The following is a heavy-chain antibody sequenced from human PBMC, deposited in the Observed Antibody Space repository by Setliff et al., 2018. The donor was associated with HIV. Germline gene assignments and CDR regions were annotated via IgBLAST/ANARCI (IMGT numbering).Heavy chain of an antibody. CDR1: GFTFSSYG. CDR3: AKETGYCSGGSCLGGMDV. V-gene: IGHV3-30*02. Sequence: SLRLSCAASGFTFSSYGMHWVRQAPGKGLEWVAFIRYDGSNKYYADSVKGRFTISRDNSKNTLYLQMNSLRAEDTAVYYCAKETGYCSGGSCLGGMDVWGQGTTVTVSS. J-gene: IGHJ6*02. CDR2: IRYDGSNK. D-gene: IGHD2-15*01.